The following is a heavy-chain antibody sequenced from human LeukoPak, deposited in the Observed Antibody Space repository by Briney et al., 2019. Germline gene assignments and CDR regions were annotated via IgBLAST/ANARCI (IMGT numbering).Heavy chain of an antibody. CDR2: IYYIGRT. Sequence: PSETLSLTCTVSGGSINSYYWSWIRQPPGKGLEWVGYIYYIGRTNYNPSLRGRATISVDASKNQFYLKLSSVTAADTAVYYCARRGYSSGSNCFDPWGQGTLVTVSS. D-gene: IGHD6-19*01. V-gene: IGHV4-59*08. J-gene: IGHJ5*02. CDR1: GGSINSYY. CDR3: ARRGYSSGSNCFDP.